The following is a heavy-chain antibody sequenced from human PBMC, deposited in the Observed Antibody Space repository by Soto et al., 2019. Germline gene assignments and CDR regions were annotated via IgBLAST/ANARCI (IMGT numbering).Heavy chain of an antibody. CDR2: ISSNGGST. CDR1: GFTFSSYA. V-gene: IGHV3-64*01. Sequence: PGGSLRLSCAASGFTFSSYAMHWVRQAPGKGLEYVSAISSNGGSTYYANSVKGRFTISRDNSKNTLYLQMGSLRAEDMAVYYCATLSNVISIAAAGPYYFDYWGQGTLVTVSS. CDR3: ATLSNVISIAAAGPYYFDY. D-gene: IGHD6-13*01. J-gene: IGHJ4*02.